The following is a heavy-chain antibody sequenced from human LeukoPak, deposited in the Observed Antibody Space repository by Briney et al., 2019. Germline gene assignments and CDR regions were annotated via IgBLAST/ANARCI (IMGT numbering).Heavy chain of an antibody. J-gene: IGHJ6*02. CDR2: INPNSGGT. V-gene: IGHV1-2*02. D-gene: IGHD5-12*01. Sequence: GASVKVSCKASGYTFTGYYMHWVRQAPGQGLEWMGWINPNSGGTNYAQKFQGRVTMTRDTSISTAYMELSRLRSDDTAVYYCARESLLGMVAMGQSSYYGMDVWGQGTTVTVSS. CDR1: GYTFTGYY. CDR3: ARESLLGMVAMGQSSYYGMDV.